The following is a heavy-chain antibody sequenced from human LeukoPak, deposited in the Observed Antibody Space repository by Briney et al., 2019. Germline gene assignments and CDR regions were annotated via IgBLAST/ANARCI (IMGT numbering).Heavy chain of an antibody. J-gene: IGHJ4*02. CDR1: GFRFDDYG. Sequence: GGSLRLSCAASGFRFDDYGMNWVRQAPGKGLEWVSRINWNGDRTGYGDSVKGRFTISRDNAKHSLYLQMNSLRAEDTAVYYCARANCGGDCQHSMYYFDFWGQGTLVTVSS. CDR2: INWNGDRT. V-gene: IGHV3-20*04. D-gene: IGHD2-21*02. CDR3: ARANCGGDCQHSMYYFDF.